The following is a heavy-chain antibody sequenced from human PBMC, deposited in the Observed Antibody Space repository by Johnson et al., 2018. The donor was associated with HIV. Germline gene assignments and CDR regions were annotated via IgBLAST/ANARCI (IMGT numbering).Heavy chain of an antibody. CDR3: ASGYCSSTSCYGRKLLDDAFDI. Sequence: QVQLVESGGGLVKPGGSLRLSCAASGFTFSDYYMSWIRQAPGKGLEWVSYISGSGGTIYNDDSVKGRLTISRDNAKNSLYLQMNSLRAEDTAVYYCASGYCSSTSCYGRKLLDDAFDIWGQGTMVTVSS. CDR1: GFTFSDYY. CDR2: ISGSGGTI. V-gene: IGHV3-11*04. J-gene: IGHJ3*02. D-gene: IGHD2-2*03.